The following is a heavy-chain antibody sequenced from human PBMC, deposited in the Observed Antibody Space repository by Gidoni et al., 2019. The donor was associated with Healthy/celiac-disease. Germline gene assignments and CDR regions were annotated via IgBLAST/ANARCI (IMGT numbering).Heavy chain of an antibody. CDR2: ISGSGGST. Sequence: EVQLLASGGGLVQPGGSLRLSCSASGFTFSSYAMSWVRPAPGKGLEWVSAISGSGGSTYYADSVKGRFTISRDNSKNTLYLQMNSLRAEDTAVYYCAKDTSHKSKHFDYWGQGTLVTVSS. D-gene: IGHD2-2*01. CDR1: GFTFSSYA. CDR3: AKDTSHKSKHFDY. V-gene: IGHV3-23*01. J-gene: IGHJ4*02.